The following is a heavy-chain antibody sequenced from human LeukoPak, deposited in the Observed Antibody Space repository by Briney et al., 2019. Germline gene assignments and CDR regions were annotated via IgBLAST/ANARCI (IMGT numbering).Heavy chain of an antibody. J-gene: IGHJ6*04. V-gene: IGHV3-48*04. D-gene: IGHD3-10*02. Sequence: GGSLTLSCAASGFTFRNYWMTWVRQAPGKGLEWVSYISSSGSTIYYADSVKGRFTISRDNAKNSLYLQMNSLRAEDTAVYYCAELGITMIGGVWGKGTTVTISS. CDR3: AELGITMIGGV. CDR1: GFTFRNYW. CDR2: ISSSGSTI.